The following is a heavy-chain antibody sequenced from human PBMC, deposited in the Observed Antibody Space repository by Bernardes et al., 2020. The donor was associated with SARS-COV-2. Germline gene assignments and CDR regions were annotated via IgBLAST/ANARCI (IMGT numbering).Heavy chain of an antibody. CDR3: ARTRTTISTTGIPVDY. D-gene: IGHD2-21*02. J-gene: IGHJ4*02. CDR2: INPNTGGT. Sequence: AAGKVSCKASGYTFTGYFIHWVRQAPGQRPEWMGWINPNTGGTNYVQKFQGRVTMTRDTSITTAYMELSRLGSDDTAIYYCARTRTTISTTGIPVDYWGQGTLVTVSS. V-gene: IGHV1-2*02. CDR1: GYTFTGYF.